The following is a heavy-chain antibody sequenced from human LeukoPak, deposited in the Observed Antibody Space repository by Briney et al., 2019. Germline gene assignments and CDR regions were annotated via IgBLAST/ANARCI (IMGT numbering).Heavy chain of an antibody. J-gene: IGHJ4*02. V-gene: IGHV1-58*01. CDR3: AADRSSGWYGGYFDY. Sequence: ASVKVSCKASGFTVTSSAVQWVRQARGQRLEWIGWIVVGSGNTNYAQKFQERVTITRDMSTSTAYMELSSLRSEDTAVYYCAADRSSGWYGGYFDYWGQGTLVTVSS. D-gene: IGHD6-19*01. CDR2: IVVGSGNT. CDR1: GFTVTSSA.